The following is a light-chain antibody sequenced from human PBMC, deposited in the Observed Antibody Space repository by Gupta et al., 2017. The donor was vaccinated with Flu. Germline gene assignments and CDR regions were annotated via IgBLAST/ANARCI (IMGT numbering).Light chain of an antibody. V-gene: IGKV3-15*01. CDR3: QQYNNWPA. Sequence: PPSVSAAPRESPTRTSSASQSVSGNLAWYQQKPGQAPRLLVYGASTRATGIPARFSGSGSGTEFTLTISSLQSEDFALYYCQQYNNWPAFGQGTKLELK. J-gene: IGKJ2*01. CDR2: GAS. CDR1: QSVSGN.